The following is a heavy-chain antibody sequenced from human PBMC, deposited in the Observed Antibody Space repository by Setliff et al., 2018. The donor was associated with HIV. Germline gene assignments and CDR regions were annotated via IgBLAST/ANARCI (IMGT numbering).Heavy chain of an antibody. CDR1: GYTFTSYD. CDR2: MNPKSGNT. J-gene: IGHJ6*02. Sequence: ASVKVSCKASGYTFTSYDINWVRQATGQGLEWMGWMNPKSGNTGYAQKFQGRITMTRDTSISTAYMELSSLKSEDTAVYYCARDVEHMMDVWGQGTTVTVSS. CDR3: ARDVEHMMDV. V-gene: IGHV1-8*01.